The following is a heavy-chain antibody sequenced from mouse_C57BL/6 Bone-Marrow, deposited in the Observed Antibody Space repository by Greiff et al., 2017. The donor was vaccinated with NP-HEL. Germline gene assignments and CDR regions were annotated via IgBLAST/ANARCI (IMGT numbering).Heavy chain of an antibody. V-gene: IGHV10-1*01. CDR3: VRRGDSSGFDY. J-gene: IGHJ2*01. D-gene: IGHD3-2*02. CDR2: IRSKSNNYAT. Sequence: VQLKESGGGLVQPKGSLKLSCAASGFSFNTYAMNWVRQAPGKGLEWVARIRSKSNNYATYYADSVKDRFTISRDDSESMLYLQMNNLKTEDTAMYYCVRRGDSSGFDYWGQGTTLTVSS. CDR1: GFSFNTYA.